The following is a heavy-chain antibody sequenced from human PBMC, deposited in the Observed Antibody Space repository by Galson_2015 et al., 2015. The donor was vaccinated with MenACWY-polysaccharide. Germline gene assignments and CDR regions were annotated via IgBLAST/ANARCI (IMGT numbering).Heavy chain of an antibody. CDR1: GFTFDDYA. CDR3: AEAFKPYYYDSSGFFDAFDI. J-gene: IGHJ3*02. CDR2: ISWNSGSI. V-gene: IGHV3-9*01. D-gene: IGHD3-22*01. Sequence: SLRLSCAASGFTFDDYAMHWVRQAPGKGLEWVSGISWNSGSIGYADSVKGRFTISRDNAKNSLYLQMSSLRAEDTALYYCAEAFKPYYYDSSGFFDAFDIWGQGTMVTVSS.